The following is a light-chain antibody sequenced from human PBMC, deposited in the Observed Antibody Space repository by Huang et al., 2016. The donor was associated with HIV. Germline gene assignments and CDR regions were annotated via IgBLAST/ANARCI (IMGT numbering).Light chain of an antibody. CDR2: DTS. CDR1: QSVRNY. J-gene: IGKJ4*01. CDR3: QQRSNWPLT. Sequence: EIVLTQSPATLSLSPGERATLSCRASQSVRNYLAWYQQKPGQAPRLLIYDTSIRATGVPGRSSGSGSGTDFTLTISGLEPEDFAVYYCQQRSNWPLTFGGGTKVEIK. V-gene: IGKV3-11*01.